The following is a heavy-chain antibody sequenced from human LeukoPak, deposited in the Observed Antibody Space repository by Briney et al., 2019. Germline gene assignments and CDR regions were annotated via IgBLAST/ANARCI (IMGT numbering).Heavy chain of an antibody. CDR2: IYHSGST. CDR1: GGSISSGGYS. CDR3: ARHNYDYAAAFDY. V-gene: IGHV4-30-2*01. D-gene: IGHD4-17*01. Sequence: SETLSLTCAVSGGSISSGGYSWSWIRQPPGKGLEWIGYIYHSGSTYYNPSLQARLTISLDSSKNQFSLKLTSMTAADTAVYYCARHNYDYAAAFDYWGQGAPVTVSS. J-gene: IGHJ4*02.